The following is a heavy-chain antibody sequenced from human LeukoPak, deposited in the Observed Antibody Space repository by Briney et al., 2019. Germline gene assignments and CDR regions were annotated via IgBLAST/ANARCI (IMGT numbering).Heavy chain of an antibody. D-gene: IGHD2-8*02. Sequence: PGGSLRLSCAATGFTFSTYGMHWVRQAPGKGLEWVAAISNDGNKKYYADSVKGRFTISRDNPKNTLFLQMNSLRAEDTAVYYCAKEGWDKSYWYGRIDYWGQGTLVTVSS. CDR1: GFTFSTYG. CDR2: ISNDGNKK. CDR3: AKEGWDKSYWYGRIDY. V-gene: IGHV3-30*18. J-gene: IGHJ4*02.